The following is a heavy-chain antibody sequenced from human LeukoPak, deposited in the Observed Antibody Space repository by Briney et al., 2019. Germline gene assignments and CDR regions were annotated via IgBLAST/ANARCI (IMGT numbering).Heavy chain of an antibody. CDR3: AIDQPVAGVSNFDS. D-gene: IGHD6-19*01. J-gene: IGHJ4*02. V-gene: IGHV7-4-1*02. CDR2: INPNTGNP. Sequence: VASVKVSCKASGYTFTRYAMNWLRQAPGQGLEWMGWINPNTGNPTYAQAFTGRFVFSLDTSVSTAYLQISSLNTEDTAVNYCAIDQPVAGVSNFDSWGQGTLVTVSS. CDR1: GYTFTRYA.